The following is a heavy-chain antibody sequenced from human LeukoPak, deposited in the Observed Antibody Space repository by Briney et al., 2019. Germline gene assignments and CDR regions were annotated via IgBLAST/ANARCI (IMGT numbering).Heavy chain of an antibody. CDR1: GGSISGNY. Sequence: SETLSLTCTVSGGSISGNYWSWLRQPAGKGLEWIGRISNSGSTNYNPPLKSRVTMSVDTAKNQFSLKLSSVTAADTAVYYCARASSGSFYYFDYWGQGTLVTVSS. V-gene: IGHV4-4*07. J-gene: IGHJ4*02. CDR3: ARASSGSFYYFDY. D-gene: IGHD3-22*01. CDR2: ISNSGST.